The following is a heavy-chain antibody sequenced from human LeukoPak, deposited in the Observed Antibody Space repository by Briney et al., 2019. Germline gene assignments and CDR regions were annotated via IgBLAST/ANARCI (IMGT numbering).Heavy chain of an antibody. CDR3: ARFRGNDYGAFDY. CDR1: GGSFSGYY. CDR2: INHSGST. V-gene: IGHV4-34*01. J-gene: IGHJ4*02. D-gene: IGHD4-17*01. Sequence: KPSETLSLTCAVYGGSFSGYYWSWIRQPPGKGLEWIGEINHSGSTNYNPSLKSRVTISVDTSKNQFSLKLSSVTAADTAVYYCARFRGNDYGAFDYWGQGTLVTVSS.